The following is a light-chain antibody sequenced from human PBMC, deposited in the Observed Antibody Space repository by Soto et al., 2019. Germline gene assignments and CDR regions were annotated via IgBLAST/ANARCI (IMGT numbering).Light chain of an antibody. CDR2: DTS. CDR1: QYISSW. J-gene: IGKJ1*01. V-gene: IGKV1-5*01. Sequence: IQMTQSTSSLSASVGDRVTITCRASQYISSWLAWYQQKPGTAPRLLIYDTSNLEDGVPSTFSGSGSGTDFTLTVSSLQPDDSATYYCQQYNTYPWPFGQGGKVDI. CDR3: QQYNTYPWP.